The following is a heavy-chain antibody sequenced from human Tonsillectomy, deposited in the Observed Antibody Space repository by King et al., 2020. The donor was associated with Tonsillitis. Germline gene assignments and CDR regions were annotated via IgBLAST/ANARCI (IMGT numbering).Heavy chain of an antibody. D-gene: IGHD6-13*01. V-gene: IGHV3-21*01. J-gene: IGHJ6*02. Sequence: VQLVESGGSLVKPGGSLRLSCAASGFTFSAYSMSWVRQTPGKGLEWVSSISSSSTYIYYAESVEGRFTISRDNAKKSLYLQMNSLRAEDTAVYYCARPYSSTWGVVYYYYGMDVWGQGTTVTVSS. CDR2: ISSSSTYI. CDR1: GFTFSAYS. CDR3: ARPYSSTWGVVYYYYGMDV.